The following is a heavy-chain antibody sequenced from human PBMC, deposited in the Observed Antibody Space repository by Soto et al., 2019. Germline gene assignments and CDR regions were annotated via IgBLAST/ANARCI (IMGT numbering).Heavy chain of an antibody. J-gene: IGHJ4*02. D-gene: IGHD4-17*01. Sequence: PSETLSLTCTVSGGSISSSSYYWGWIRQPPGKGLEWIGSIYYSGSTYYNPSLKSRVTISVDTSKNQFSLKLSSVTAADTAVYYCARLLEYYGDSTMGYFDYWGQGTLVTVSS. CDR1: GGSISSSSYY. CDR2: IYYSGST. CDR3: ARLLEYYGDSTMGYFDY. V-gene: IGHV4-39*01.